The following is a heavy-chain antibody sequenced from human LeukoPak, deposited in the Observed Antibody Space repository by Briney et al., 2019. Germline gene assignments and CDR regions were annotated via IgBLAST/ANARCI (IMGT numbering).Heavy chain of an antibody. CDR1: GFTFSSYW. D-gene: IGHD3-22*01. CDR2: INSDGSST. J-gene: IGHJ6*02. Sequence: GGSLRLSCAASGFTFSSYWMHWVRQAPGKGLVWVSRINSDGSSTSYADSVKGRFTTSRDNAKNTLYLQMNSLRAEDTAVYYCARTYYYDSSGYYFYYYYYGMDVWGQGTTVTVSS. V-gene: IGHV3-74*01. CDR3: ARTYYYDSSGYYFYYYYYGMDV.